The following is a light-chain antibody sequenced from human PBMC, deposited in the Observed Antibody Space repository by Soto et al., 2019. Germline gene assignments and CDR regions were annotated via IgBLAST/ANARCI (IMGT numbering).Light chain of an antibody. Sequence: EIVLTQSPGTLSLSPGERATLSCRASQSVSNNYLAWYQQKPGQAPRLLIYGASNRATGIPDRFSGSGSGTEFTLTINSLQSEDFAVYHCQQYHNWWTFGQGTKVDIK. V-gene: IGKV3D-15*01. CDR1: QSVSNN. CDR3: QQYHNWWT. CDR2: GAS. J-gene: IGKJ1*01.